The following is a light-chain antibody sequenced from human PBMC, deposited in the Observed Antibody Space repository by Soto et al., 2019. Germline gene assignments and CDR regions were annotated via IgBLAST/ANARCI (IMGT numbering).Light chain of an antibody. Sequence: QSVLTQPASVSGSPGQSITISCTGTSGDIGRYNYVSWYQQYPGKAPKVVIYEVTNRPSGVSNRFSGSKSGMTASLTISGLQAEDEAKYYCTSYTTSATWVFGG. V-gene: IGLV2-14*01. CDR3: TSYTTSATWV. J-gene: IGLJ3*02. CDR2: EVT. CDR1: SGDIGRYNY.